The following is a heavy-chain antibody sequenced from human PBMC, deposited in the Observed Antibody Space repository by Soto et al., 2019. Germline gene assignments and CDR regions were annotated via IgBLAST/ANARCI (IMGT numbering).Heavy chain of an antibody. CDR3: ARDRRDGYNYLDWYLDX. D-gene: IGHD5-12*01. CDR2: IYYSGST. V-gene: IGHV4-59*01. Sequence: SGTLSLTCTVSGGSISSYYWSWIRQPPGKGLEWICYIYYSGSTNYNPSLKSRVTISVETSKRQFSLKLSSVTAADTAVYYCARDRRDGYNYLDWYLDXWGRGTPVTVSX. J-gene: IGHJ2*01. CDR1: GGSISSYY.